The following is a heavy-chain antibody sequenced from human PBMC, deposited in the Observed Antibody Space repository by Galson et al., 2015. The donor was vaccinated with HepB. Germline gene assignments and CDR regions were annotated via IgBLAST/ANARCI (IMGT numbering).Heavy chain of an antibody. CDR3: AKMYSSSWSLDY. J-gene: IGHJ4*02. V-gene: IGHV3-30*18. Sequence: LRLSCAASGSTFSSYGMHWVRQAPGKGLEWVAVISYDGSNKYYADSVKGRFTISRDNSKNTLYLQMNSLRAEDTAVYYCAKMYSSSWSLDYWGQGTLVTVSS. D-gene: IGHD6-13*01. CDR1: GSTFSSYG. CDR2: ISYDGSNK.